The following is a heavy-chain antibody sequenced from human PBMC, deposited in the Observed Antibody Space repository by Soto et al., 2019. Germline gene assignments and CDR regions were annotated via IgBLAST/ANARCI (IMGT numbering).Heavy chain of an antibody. CDR1: GGTFSSYA. J-gene: IGHJ3*02. CDR2: IIPIFGTA. CDR3: AREDDYYDSSGYYRADAFDI. V-gene: IGHV1-69*01. Sequence: QVQLVQSGAEVKKPGSSVKVSCKASGGTFSSYAISWVRQAPGQGLEWMGGIIPIFGTANYAQKFQGRVTITADESTSTAYMELSSLRSEDTAVYYCAREDDYYDSSGYYRADAFDIWGQGTMVTVSS. D-gene: IGHD3-22*01.